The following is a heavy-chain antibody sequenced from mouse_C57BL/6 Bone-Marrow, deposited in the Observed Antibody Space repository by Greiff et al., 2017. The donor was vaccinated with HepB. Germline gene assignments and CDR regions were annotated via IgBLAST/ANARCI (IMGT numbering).Heavy chain of an antibody. J-gene: IGHJ1*03. V-gene: IGHV1-69*01. CDR2: IDPSDSYT. Sequence: QVQLQQPGAELVMPGASVKLSCKASGYTFTSYWMHWVKQRPGQGLEWIGEIDPSDSYTNYNQTFKGKSTLTVDKSSSTAYMQLSSLTSEDSAVYYCARDGYWYFDVWGTGTTVTVSS. CDR1: GYTFTSYW. D-gene: IGHD2-3*01. CDR3: ARDGYWYFDV.